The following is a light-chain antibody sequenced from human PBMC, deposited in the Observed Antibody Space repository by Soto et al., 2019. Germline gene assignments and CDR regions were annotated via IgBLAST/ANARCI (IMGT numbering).Light chain of an antibody. Sequence: DIQLTQSPSTLSASVGDRVTITCRASQRIDRSLAWYQQKPGKAPKLLVYDASTLEGGVPSRFSGSGSATEFILIISSLQPDDFATDYCQQYKDDAWTFGQGTRVEIK. CDR2: DAS. J-gene: IGKJ1*01. CDR3: QQYKDDAWT. CDR1: QRIDRS. V-gene: IGKV1-5*01.